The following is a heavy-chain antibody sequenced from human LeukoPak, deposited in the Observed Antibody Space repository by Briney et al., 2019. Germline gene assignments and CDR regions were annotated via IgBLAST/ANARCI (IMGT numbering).Heavy chain of an antibody. CDR2: TSAYNGNT. CDR3: ARAYYYDSSGYYPTHYYYYYMDV. D-gene: IGHD3-22*01. Sequence: GASVKVSCKASGYTFTSYGISWVRQAPGQGLEWMGWTSAYNGNTNYAQKLQGRVTMTTDTSTSTAYMELRSLRSDDTAVYYCARAYYYDSSGYYPTHYYYYYMDVWGKGTTVTVSS. CDR1: GYTFTSYG. V-gene: IGHV1-18*01. J-gene: IGHJ6*03.